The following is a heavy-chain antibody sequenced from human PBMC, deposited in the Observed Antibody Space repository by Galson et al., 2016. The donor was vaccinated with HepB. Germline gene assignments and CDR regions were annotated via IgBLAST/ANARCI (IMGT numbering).Heavy chain of an antibody. Sequence: SVKVSCKASGYTFTSYYICWVRQAPGRGLEWVGVINPTGGSTDFAPRFQDRVTLTRDTSTGTVYMELTSLTSDDTAVYYCARDYGAGGFYYFDYWGQGTLITVSS. CDR2: INPTGGST. D-gene: IGHD6-13*01. CDR1: GYTFTSYY. V-gene: IGHV1-46*01. CDR3: ARDYGAGGFYYFDY. J-gene: IGHJ4*02.